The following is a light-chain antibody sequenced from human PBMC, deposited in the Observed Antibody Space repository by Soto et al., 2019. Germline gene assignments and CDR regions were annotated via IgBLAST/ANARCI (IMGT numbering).Light chain of an antibody. CDR3: QQYGGSTRK. V-gene: IGKV3-20*01. J-gene: IGKJ1*01. Sequence: IVLTQSPGTLSLSPGERATLSCRASQSVTTQLAWYQQKPGQAPRLIIHGASSRATGVPDRITGSGSGTDFTLSISRLEPEDFAVYYCQQYGGSTRKFGQGTKVDIK. CDR1: QSVTTQ. CDR2: GAS.